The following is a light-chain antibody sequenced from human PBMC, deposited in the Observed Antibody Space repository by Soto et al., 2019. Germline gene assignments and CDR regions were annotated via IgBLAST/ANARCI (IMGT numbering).Light chain of an antibody. J-gene: IGKJ5*01. V-gene: IGKV3-20*01. CDR1: QSVSSRY. CDR3: QHYAHNSPIT. CDR2: GAS. Sequence: EIVLTQSPVTLSLSPGERATLSCRASQSVSSRYLAWYQQKSGQAPRLLIFGASSRATGISDRFSGSGSGTDFTLTISRLEPEDFALYYCQHYAHNSPITFGQGTRLEIK.